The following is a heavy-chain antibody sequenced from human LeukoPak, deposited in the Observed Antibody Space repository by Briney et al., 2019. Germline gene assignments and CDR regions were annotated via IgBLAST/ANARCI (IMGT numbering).Heavy chain of an antibody. J-gene: IGHJ4*02. D-gene: IGHD5-12*01. V-gene: IGHV3-33*01. CDR1: GFTFSSYG. Sequence: GGSLRLSCAASGFTFSSYGMHWVRQAPGKGLEWVAAIWYDGSNKYYADSVKGRFTISRDNSKNTLYLQMNSLRAEDTAVYYCARDTGAGIVATNLFDYWGQGTLVTVSS. CDR3: ARDTGAGIVATNLFDY. CDR2: IWYDGSNK.